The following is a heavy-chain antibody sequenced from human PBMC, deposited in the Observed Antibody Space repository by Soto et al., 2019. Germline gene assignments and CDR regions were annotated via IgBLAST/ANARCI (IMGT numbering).Heavy chain of an antibody. V-gene: IGHV3-72*01. CDR3: ARGPSAYYYDSSGYYDY. CDR1: GFTFSDHY. J-gene: IGHJ4*02. D-gene: IGHD3-22*01. CDR2: TRNKANSYTT. Sequence: GGSLRLSCAASGFTFSDHYMDWVRQAPGKGLEWVGRTRNKANSYTTEYAASVKGRFTISRDDSKNSLYLQMNSLKTEDTAVYYCARGPSAYYYDSSGYYDYWGQGTLVTVSS.